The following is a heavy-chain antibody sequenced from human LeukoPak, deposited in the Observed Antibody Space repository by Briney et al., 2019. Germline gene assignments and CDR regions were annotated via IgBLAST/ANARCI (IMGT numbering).Heavy chain of an antibody. J-gene: IGHJ5*02. CDR3: ARGGYYGSGNDFRFDP. V-gene: IGHV4-59*01. CDR1: GGSITNYY. CDR2: IHYDGST. D-gene: IGHD3-10*01. Sequence: SETLSLTCTVSGGSITNYYWSWIRQSPGKGLEWIGFIHYDGSTTYNPSLKSRVTISIDTSKTQFSLKLKSVTAADTAVYYCARGGYYGSGNDFRFDPWGQGTLVTVSS.